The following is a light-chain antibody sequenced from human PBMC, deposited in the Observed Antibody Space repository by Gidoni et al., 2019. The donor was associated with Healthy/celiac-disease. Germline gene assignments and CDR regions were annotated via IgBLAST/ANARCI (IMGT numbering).Light chain of an antibody. Sequence: DIQMTQSPSSLSASVGDRVTITCRASQSISSYLNWYQQKPGKAPKRLIYAASSLQSGVPSRFSGSGSGTDFTLTISSLQPEDCATYYCQQSYSTPYTFGQXTKLEIK. CDR3: QQSYSTPYT. J-gene: IGKJ2*01. CDR2: AAS. V-gene: IGKV1-39*01. CDR1: QSISSY.